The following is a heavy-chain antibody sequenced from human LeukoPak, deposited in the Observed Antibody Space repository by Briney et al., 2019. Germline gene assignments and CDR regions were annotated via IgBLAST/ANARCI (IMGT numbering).Heavy chain of an antibody. V-gene: IGHV1-2*02. CDR1: GYTFTTYA. D-gene: IGHD3-22*01. CDR2: INPNSGGT. J-gene: IGHJ4*02. CDR3: ARVVGGYYYDSSGYYNY. Sequence: ASVKVSCKASGYTFTTYAMNWVRQAPGQGLEWMGWINPNSGGTNYAQKFQGRVTMTRDTSISTAYMELSRLRSDDTAVYYCARVVGGYYYDSSGYYNYWGQGTLVTVSS.